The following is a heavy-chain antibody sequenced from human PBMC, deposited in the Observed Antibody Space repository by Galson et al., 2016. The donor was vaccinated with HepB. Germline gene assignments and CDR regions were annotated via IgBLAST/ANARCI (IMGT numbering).Heavy chain of an antibody. V-gene: IGHV1-46*01. Sequence: SVKVSCKASGYTFTSYYMHWVRQAPGQGLEWMGLINPSGGSTTYAQNFQGRVTMTRDTSTSTVYMELSSLRSEDTAVYYCAKEGGPTDRFDYWGQGTLVTVSS. CDR1: GYTFTSYY. J-gene: IGHJ4*02. D-gene: IGHD1-26*01. CDR2: INPSGGST. CDR3: AKEGGPTDRFDY.